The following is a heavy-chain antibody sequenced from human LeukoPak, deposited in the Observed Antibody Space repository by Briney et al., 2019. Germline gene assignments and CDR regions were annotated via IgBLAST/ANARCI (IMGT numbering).Heavy chain of an antibody. V-gene: IGHV3-20*04. D-gene: IGHD3-10*01. CDR2: INWNGGST. J-gene: IGHJ4*02. Sequence: GGSLRLSCVTSGFTFDDYGMSWVRQAPGKGLEWVSGINWNGGSTGYADSLQGRFTISRDNAKNSLYLQIYNLRAEDTAFYFCARDRPSGFYFDPWGQGTLVIVSS. CDR3: ARDRPSGFYFDP. CDR1: GFTFDDYG.